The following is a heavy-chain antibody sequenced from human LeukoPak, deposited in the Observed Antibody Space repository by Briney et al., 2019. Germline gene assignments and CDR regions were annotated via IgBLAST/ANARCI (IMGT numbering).Heavy chain of an antibody. V-gene: IGHV4-4*07. J-gene: IGHJ5*02. Sequence: SETLSLTCTVSGGSISSYYWSWIRQPAGKGLEWIGRIYISGSTNYNPALKSRVSISVDKSKNQFSLKLSSVTAADTAVYYCARDYDIAVAGTGFRWFDPWGQGTLVTVSS. CDR2: IYISGST. CDR1: GGSISSYY. D-gene: IGHD6-19*01. CDR3: ARDYDIAVAGTGFRWFDP.